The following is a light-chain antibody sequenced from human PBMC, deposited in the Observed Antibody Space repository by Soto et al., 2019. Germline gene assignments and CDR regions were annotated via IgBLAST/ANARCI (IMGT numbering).Light chain of an antibody. V-gene: IGKV3-20*01. J-gene: IGKJ1*01. CDR2: GAS. CDR3: QQYGSSPT. CDR1: QSVTSGY. Sequence: EIVLTQSPGTLSLSPGERATLSCRASQSVTSGYLAWYQQQPNQAPRLLIYGASYRATDIPDRFSGSGSGTDFTLTISRLEPEDSAVYYCQQYGSSPTFGQGTKVDIK.